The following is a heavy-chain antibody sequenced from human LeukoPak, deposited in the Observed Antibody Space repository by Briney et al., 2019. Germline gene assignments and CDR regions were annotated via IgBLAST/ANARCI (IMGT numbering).Heavy chain of an antibody. D-gene: IGHD3-9*01. CDR2: ISSSSSYI. CDR3: AAAASGLRYFDWCDPLDY. Sequence: GGSLRLSCAASGFTFSSYSMNWVRQAPGKGLEWVSSISSSSSYIYYADSVKGRFTISRDNAKNSLYLQMNSLRAEDTAVYYCAAAASGLRYFDWCDPLDYWGQGTLVTVSS. V-gene: IGHV3-21*01. J-gene: IGHJ4*02. CDR1: GFTFSSYS.